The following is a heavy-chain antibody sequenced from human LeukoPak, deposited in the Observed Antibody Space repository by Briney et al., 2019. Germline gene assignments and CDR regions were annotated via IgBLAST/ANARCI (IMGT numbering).Heavy chain of an antibody. J-gene: IGHJ5*02. CDR3: AKHGGGYEPDH. V-gene: IGHV5-51*01. Sequence: GGSLKISCKVSGYSFTTYWIGWVRQMPGRGLEWMGIIYPGDSATRYSPSFQGQVTFSADKSINTAYLQWSSLKASDTAMYYCAKHGGGYEPDHWGQGTLVTVSS. D-gene: IGHD5-12*01. CDR1: GYSFTTYW. CDR2: IYPGDSAT.